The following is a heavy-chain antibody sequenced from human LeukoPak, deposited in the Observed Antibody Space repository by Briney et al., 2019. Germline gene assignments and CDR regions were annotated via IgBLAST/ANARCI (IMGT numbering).Heavy chain of an antibody. V-gene: IGHV3-7*01. CDR1: GFIFSNYW. J-gene: IGHJ1*01. Sequence: GGSLRLSCEASGFIFSNYWMSWVRQAPGKGLEWVANIKYDGSETYYVDSMKGRFTISRDNGKNSLYVQMNSLSVEDTAVYYCATYSTLNARDFQHSGQGTLVIVSS. D-gene: IGHD2/OR15-2a*01. CDR3: ATYSTLNARDFQH. CDR2: IKYDGSET.